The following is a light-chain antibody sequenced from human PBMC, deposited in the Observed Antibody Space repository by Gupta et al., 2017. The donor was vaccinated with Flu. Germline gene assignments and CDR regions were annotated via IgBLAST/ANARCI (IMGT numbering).Light chain of an antibody. CDR2: EVS. V-gene: IGLV2-11*01. Sequence: QSALTQPRSVSGSPGQSVTISCTGTSTDVGGYNYVSWNQHHPGKAPKLMIFEVSRRPSGVPDRFSGSKSGNTAFLTISGLQAEDEADYYCASQAASDTGVFGGGTRLTVL. CDR3: ASQAASDTGV. J-gene: IGLJ3*02. CDR1: STDVGGYNY.